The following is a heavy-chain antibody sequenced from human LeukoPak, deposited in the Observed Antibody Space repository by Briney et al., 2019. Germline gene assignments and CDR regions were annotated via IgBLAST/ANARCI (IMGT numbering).Heavy chain of an antibody. D-gene: IGHD3-10*01. V-gene: IGHV3-11*06. Sequence: QPGGSLRLSCAASGFTFSDYYMSWIRQAPGKGLEWVSYISSSSSFTNYADSVKGRFTISRDNARNSLYLQMNSLRAEDTAVYFCARVMRWFGESRNMDVWGQGTTVTVSS. CDR2: ISSSSSFT. J-gene: IGHJ6*02. CDR1: GFTFSDYY. CDR3: ARVMRWFGESRNMDV.